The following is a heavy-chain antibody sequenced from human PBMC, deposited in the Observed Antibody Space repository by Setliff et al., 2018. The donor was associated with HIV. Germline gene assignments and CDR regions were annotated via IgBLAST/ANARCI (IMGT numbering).Heavy chain of an antibody. Sequence: SETLSLTCTVSGGSISTYYWSWIRQPPGKGLEWIGYIYTSGSTNYNPSLKTRVTISIDTSKKQVSLKLSSVTAADTAVYYCARHANYDFWSGYWGYYFGYWGHGTLVTVSS. CDR1: GGSISTYY. CDR2: IYTSGST. D-gene: IGHD3-3*01. V-gene: IGHV4-4*09. CDR3: ARHANYDFWSGYWGYYFGY. J-gene: IGHJ4*01.